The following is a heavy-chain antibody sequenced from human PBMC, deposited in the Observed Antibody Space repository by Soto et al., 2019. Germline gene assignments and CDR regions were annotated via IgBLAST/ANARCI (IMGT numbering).Heavy chain of an antibody. V-gene: IGHV4-59*01. Sequence: SETLSLTCTVSGGSISSYYWSWIRQPPGKGLEWIGYIYYSGSTNYNPSLKSRVTMSVDTSKNQFSLKLGSVTAADTAVYYCASVWFGELPFDYWGQGTLVTVSS. CDR2: IYYSGST. J-gene: IGHJ4*02. D-gene: IGHD3-10*01. CDR3: ASVWFGELPFDY. CDR1: GGSISSYY.